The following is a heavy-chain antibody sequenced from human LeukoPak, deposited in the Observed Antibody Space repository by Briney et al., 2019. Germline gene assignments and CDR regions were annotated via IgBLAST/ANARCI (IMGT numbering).Heavy chain of an antibody. CDR1: GFKVNNIH. J-gene: IGHJ4*02. D-gene: IGHD6-19*01. Sequence: GGSLRLSCAASGFKVNNIHMSWVRQAPGRGLEWVSVVYGGGGIYYADSVEGRFTISRDNSKNTVYLLMNNLRGDDSALYYCVRDLAGAFDFWGQGTPVKVSS. CDR2: VYGGGGI. V-gene: IGHV3-66*01. CDR3: VRDLAGAFDF.